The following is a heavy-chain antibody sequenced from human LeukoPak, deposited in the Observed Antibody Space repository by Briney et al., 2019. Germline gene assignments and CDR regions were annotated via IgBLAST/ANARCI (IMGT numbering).Heavy chain of an antibody. CDR3: AAGGLVVQDY. CDR2: LYSGGTT. J-gene: IGHJ4*02. D-gene: IGHD2-15*01. CDR1: GFTVSSNY. Sequence: PGGPLRLSCAASGFTVSSNYMSWVRQAPGKGLEWVSVLYSGGTTYYADSVKGRFTISRDNSKNTLYLQMNSLRAEDTAVYYCAAGGLVVQDYWGQGTLVTVSS. V-gene: IGHV3-66*01.